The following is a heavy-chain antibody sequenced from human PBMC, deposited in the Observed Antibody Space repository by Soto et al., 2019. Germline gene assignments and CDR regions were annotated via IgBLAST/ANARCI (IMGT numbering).Heavy chain of an antibody. Sequence: EVQLVESGGGLIQPGGSLRLSCEVSGFSVSGNYMSWVRQAPGKGLDWVSVIYSGGSRYYADSVRGRFTISRDESQNTLYLQMNNLRAEDTAVYYCARSMMVRGVLFALWGRGSLVSVSS. CDR3: ARSMMVRGVLFAL. CDR1: GFSVSGNY. CDR2: IYSGGSR. D-gene: IGHD3-10*01. V-gene: IGHV3-53*01. J-gene: IGHJ4*02.